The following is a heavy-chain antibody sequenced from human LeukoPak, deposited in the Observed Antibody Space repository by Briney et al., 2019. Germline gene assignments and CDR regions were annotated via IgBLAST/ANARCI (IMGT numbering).Heavy chain of an antibody. V-gene: IGHV3-23*01. CDR1: GFTFSSYA. J-gene: IGHJ4*02. CDR3: AKDRNSGSYPYYFDY. CDR2: ISGSGGST. Sequence: PGGSLRLSCAASGFTFSSYAMSWVRQAPGKGLEWVSAISGSGGSTYYADSVKGRFTISRDNSKNTLYLQMNSLRAEDTGVYYGAKDRNSGSYPYYFDYWGQGTLVTVSS. D-gene: IGHD1-26*01.